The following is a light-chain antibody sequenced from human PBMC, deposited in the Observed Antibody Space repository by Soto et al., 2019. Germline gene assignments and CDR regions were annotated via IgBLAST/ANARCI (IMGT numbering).Light chain of an antibody. CDR2: EVT. CDR1: SSDIGSYNL. J-gene: IGLJ3*02. CDR3: CSYAGGRTFVV. V-gene: IGLV2-23*02. Sequence: QSALSQPASVSGSPGQSVTISCTGTSSDIGSYNLVSWYHHRPGQAPKLVIYEVTRRPSVDSNRFSGSKSGNTASLTIAGLQPDDECDYYCCSYAGGRTFVVFGGGTKVTVL.